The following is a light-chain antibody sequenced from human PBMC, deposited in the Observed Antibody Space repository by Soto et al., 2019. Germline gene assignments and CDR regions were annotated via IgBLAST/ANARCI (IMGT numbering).Light chain of an antibody. CDR1: SSNIGAGYD. CDR3: QSYDSSLSGLYV. V-gene: IGLV1-40*01. J-gene: IGLJ1*01. CDR2: GNS. Sequence: QSVLTQPPSVSGAPGQRVTMSCTGSSSNIGAGYDVHWYQQLPGTAPKLLIYGNSNRPSGVPDRFSGSKSGTSASLVITGLQAEDEADYYCQSYDSSLSGLYVFGTGTKLTVL.